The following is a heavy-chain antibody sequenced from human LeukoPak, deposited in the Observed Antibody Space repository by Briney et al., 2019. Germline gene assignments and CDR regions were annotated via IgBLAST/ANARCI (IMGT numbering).Heavy chain of an antibody. CDR1: GFTFSSYS. CDR2: IRSSSSII. J-gene: IGHJ5*02. D-gene: IGHD6-19*01. Sequence: PGGSLRLSCAASGFTFSSYSMNWVRQAPGKGLEWVSYIRSSSSIISYADSVKGRFTISRDNAKNSLYLQMNSLRDEDTAVYYCARTVKAVAANWFDPWGEGTLVTVSS. CDR3: ARTVKAVAANWFDP. V-gene: IGHV3-48*02.